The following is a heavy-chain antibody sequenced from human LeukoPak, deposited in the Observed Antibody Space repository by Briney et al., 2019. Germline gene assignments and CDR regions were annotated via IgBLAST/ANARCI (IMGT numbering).Heavy chain of an antibody. CDR1: GYRFTSYW. CDR3: ATHPGGLQSGFDN. V-gene: IGHV5-51*01. J-gene: IGHJ4*02. D-gene: IGHD5-24*01. Sequence: GESLKISCKGSGYRFTSYWIGWGRQMPGKGLEYMGIIHPGDSDTRYSPSFQGQVTISVDRSSSTAYLQWSRLKASDTAMYYCATHPGGLQSGFDNWGQGTLVTVSS. CDR2: IHPGDSDT.